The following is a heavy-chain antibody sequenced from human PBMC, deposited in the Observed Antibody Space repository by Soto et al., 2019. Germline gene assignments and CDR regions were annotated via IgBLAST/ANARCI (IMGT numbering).Heavy chain of an antibody. D-gene: IGHD2-2*02. Sequence: PGESLKISCKGSGYSFNSYWISWVRQMPGKGLEWMGRIDPSDSYTNYSPSFQGHVTISADKSISTAYLQWSSLKASDTAMYYCARRRVVPAAIGVRYYYYGMDVWGQGTTVTDSS. V-gene: IGHV5-10-1*01. CDR2: IDPSDSYT. CDR3: ARRRVVPAAIGVRYYYYGMDV. CDR1: GYSFNSYW. J-gene: IGHJ6*02.